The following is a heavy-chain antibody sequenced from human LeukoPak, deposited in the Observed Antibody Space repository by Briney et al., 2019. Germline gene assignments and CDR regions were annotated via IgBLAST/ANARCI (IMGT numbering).Heavy chain of an antibody. CDR2: ISGSGGST. Sequence: GSLRLSCAASGFTFSSYAMSWVRQAPGKGLEWVSAISGSGGSTYYADSVKGRFTISRDNSKNTLYLQMNSLRAEDTAVYYCAKEIRGTYYYDSSGPLMWGQGTLVTVSS. J-gene: IGHJ4*02. D-gene: IGHD3-22*01. CDR3: AKEIRGTYYYDSSGPLM. CDR1: GFTFSSYA. V-gene: IGHV3-23*01.